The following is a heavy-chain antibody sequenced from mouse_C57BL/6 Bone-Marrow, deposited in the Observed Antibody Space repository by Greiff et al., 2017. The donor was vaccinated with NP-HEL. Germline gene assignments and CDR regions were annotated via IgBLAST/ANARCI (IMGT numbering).Heavy chain of an antibody. D-gene: IGHD2-10*02. CDR1: GYTFTDYY. CDR3: AWYGFYAMDN. CDR2: INPNNGGT. V-gene: IGHV1-26*01. J-gene: IGHJ4*01. Sequence: VQLQQSGPELVKPGASVKISCKASGYTFTDYYMNWVKQSHGKSLEWIGDINPNNGGTSYNQKFKGKATLTVDKSSSTAYMELLSLTSEDSAVYYCAWYGFYAMDNWGQGTSVTVSS.